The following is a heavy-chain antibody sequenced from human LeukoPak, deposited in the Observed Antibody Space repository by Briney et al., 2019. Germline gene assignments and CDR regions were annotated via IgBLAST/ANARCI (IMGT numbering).Heavy chain of an antibody. CDR3: ARVGIAAAGTGNWFDP. J-gene: IGHJ5*02. Sequence: SVKVSCKASGGTFXSYAISWVRQAPGQGLEWMGGIIPIFGTANYAQKFQGRVTITADESTSTAYMELSSLRSEDTAVYYCARVGIAAAGTGNWFDPWGQGTLVTVSS. CDR1: GGTFXSYA. D-gene: IGHD6-13*01. CDR2: IIPIFGTA. V-gene: IGHV1-69*13.